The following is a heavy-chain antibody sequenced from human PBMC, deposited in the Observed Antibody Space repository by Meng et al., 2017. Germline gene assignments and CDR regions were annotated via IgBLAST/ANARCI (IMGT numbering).Heavy chain of an antibody. CDR1: GGTFSRYA. D-gene: IGHD3-22*01. CDR3: ARHYYYDSSGYYSTWYFDL. Sequence: QVRLVESGAEWKKPGSSVKASCKASGGTFSRYAISWVRQAPGQGLEWMGGIIPIFGTANYAQKFQGRVTITADESTSTAYMELSSLRSEDTAVYYCARHYYYDSSGYYSTWYFDLWGRGTLVTVSS. V-gene: IGHV1-69*01. J-gene: IGHJ2*01. CDR2: IIPIFGTA.